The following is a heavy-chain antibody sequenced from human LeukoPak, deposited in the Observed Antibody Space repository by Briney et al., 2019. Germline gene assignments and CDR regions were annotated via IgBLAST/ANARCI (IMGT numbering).Heavy chain of an antibody. CDR1: GFTFSSYA. V-gene: IGHV3-30-3*01. D-gene: IGHD3-9*01. J-gene: IGHJ5*02. CDR3: ARGADNYDILAAYCDH. CDR2: ISNDGINK. Sequence: GGSLRLSCAASGFTFSSYAIHWVRQAPGKGLEWVAVISNDGINKYYADSVKGRFTISRDNSKNTLYLQMNSLRAEDTAVYYCARGADNYDILAAYCDHWGQATLVTVSS.